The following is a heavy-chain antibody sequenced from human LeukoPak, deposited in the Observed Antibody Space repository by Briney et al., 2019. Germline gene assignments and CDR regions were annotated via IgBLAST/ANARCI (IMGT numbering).Heavy chain of an antibody. V-gene: IGHV1-58*01. D-gene: IGHD2-2*01. Sequence: SVNVSCKASGFTFTSSAVQWVRQARGQRLEWIGWIVVGSGNTNYAQKFQERVTITRDMSTSTAYMELSSLRSEDTAVYYCAAPAAPYYYYGMDVWGQGTTVTVSS. J-gene: IGHJ6*02. CDR2: IVVGSGNT. CDR1: GFTFTSSA. CDR3: AAPAAPYYYYGMDV.